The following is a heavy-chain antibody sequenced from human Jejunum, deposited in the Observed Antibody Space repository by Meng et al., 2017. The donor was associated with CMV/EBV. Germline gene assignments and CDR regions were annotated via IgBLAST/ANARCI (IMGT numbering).Heavy chain of an antibody. CDR1: GFTFSQFA. D-gene: IGHD3-3*01. V-gene: IGHV3-23*01. J-gene: IGHJ5*02. CDR2: ISGSGDAT. Sequence: QLLESGGGWVQPGGSLRPSCAASGFTFSQFAMSWVRQAPGKGLEWVSVISGSGDATYPADSVKGRFTISRDNSKNTLYLQMNSLRAEDAAIYYCVAQSGYPKGWFDPWGQGTLVTVSS. CDR3: VAQSGYPKGWFDP.